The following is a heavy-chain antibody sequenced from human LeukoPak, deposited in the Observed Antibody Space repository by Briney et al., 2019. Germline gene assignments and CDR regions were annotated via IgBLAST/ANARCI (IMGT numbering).Heavy chain of an antibody. V-gene: IGHV1-58*02. J-gene: IGHJ4*02. CDR3: AALYSSSSGYYFDY. CDR2: IVVGSGNT. D-gene: IGHD6-6*01. CDR1: GFTFTSSA. Sequence: GTSVKVSCKASGFTFTSSAMQWVRQARGQRLEWIGWIVVGSGNTNYAQKFQERVTITRDMSTSTAYMELSSLRSEDTAVYYCAALYSSSSGYYFDYWGQGTLVTVSS.